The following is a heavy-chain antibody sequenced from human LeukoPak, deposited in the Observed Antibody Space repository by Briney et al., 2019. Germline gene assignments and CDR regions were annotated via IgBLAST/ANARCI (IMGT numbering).Heavy chain of an antibody. V-gene: IGHV3-30-3*01. J-gene: IGHJ4*02. CDR3: ARAKSFRVYYDFWSGYNYFDY. CDR1: GFTFSSYA. Sequence: PGGSLRLSCAASGFTFSSYAMSWVRQAPGKGLEWVAVISYDGSNKYYADSVKGRFTISRDNSENTLYLQMNSLRAEDTAVYYCARAKSFRVYYDFWSGYNYFDYWGQGTLVTVSS. D-gene: IGHD3-3*01. CDR2: ISYDGSNK.